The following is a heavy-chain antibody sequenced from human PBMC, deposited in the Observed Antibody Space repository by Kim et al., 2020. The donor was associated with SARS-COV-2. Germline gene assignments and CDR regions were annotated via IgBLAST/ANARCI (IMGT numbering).Heavy chain of an antibody. Sequence: SETLSLTCTVSGGSISNNDCYWGWIRQSPGKGLEWIASIHYTGNTYYNLSLKSRVTISVDESKNQFPLQLNSVTAADTSVYYCAITNWNIPTLLEYWGQG. CDR1: GGSISNNDCY. CDR3: AITNWNIPTLLEY. V-gene: IGHV4-39*01. D-gene: IGHD1-20*01. J-gene: IGHJ4*02. CDR2: IHYTGNT.